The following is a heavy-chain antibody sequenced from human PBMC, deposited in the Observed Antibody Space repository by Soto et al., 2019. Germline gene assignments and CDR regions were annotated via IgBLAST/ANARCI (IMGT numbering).Heavy chain of an antibody. CDR2: IYYSGST. V-gene: IGHV4-4*02. J-gene: IGHJ5*02. Sequence: SETLSLTCAVSGGSISSSNWWSWVRQPPGKGLEWIGYIYYSGSTNYNPSLKSRVTISVDTSKNQFSLKLSSVTAADTAVYYCARSPQLVSNWFDPWGQGTLVTVSS. D-gene: IGHD6-13*01. CDR1: GGSISSSNW. CDR3: ARSPQLVSNWFDP.